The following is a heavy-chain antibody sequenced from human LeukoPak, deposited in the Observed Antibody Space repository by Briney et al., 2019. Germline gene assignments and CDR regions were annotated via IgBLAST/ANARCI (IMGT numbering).Heavy chain of an antibody. CDR3: AHSRGAVKGDYSLDF. Sequence: SGPTLVKPTQTLTLTCSFSGFSLRTGGVGVGWIRQPPGKALEWLAFIFWDDDKRYSPFLKSRLTITKDTSRSQVVLTMTNLDPVDTATYYCAHSRGAVKGDYSLDFWGQGTLVTVSS. D-gene: IGHD4-17*01. CDR2: IFWDDDK. CDR1: GFSLRTGGVG. J-gene: IGHJ4*02. V-gene: IGHV2-5*02.